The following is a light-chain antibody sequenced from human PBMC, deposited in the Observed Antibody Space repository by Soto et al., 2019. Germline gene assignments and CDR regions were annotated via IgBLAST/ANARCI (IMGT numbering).Light chain of an antibody. V-gene: IGKV3-20*01. Sequence: EIVLKQSPGTLSLSPGERATLSCRASQIISGSYLAWYQQKPGQAPRLLIYGASSRATGIPDRFSGSGSGTDFTLTITRLEPGDCAVYYCQQYATSLFTFGPGTKVD. CDR3: QQYATSLFT. CDR2: GAS. J-gene: IGKJ3*01. CDR1: QIISGSY.